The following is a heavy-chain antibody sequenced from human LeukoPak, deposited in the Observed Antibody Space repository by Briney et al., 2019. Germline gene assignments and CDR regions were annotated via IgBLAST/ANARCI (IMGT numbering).Heavy chain of an antibody. J-gene: IGHJ4*02. V-gene: IGHV4-39*07. CDR3: ARVQSSSWYTVSGYYFDY. CDR2: IYYSGST. CDR1: GGSISSSSYY. D-gene: IGHD6-13*01. Sequence: TPSETLSLTCTVSGGSISSSSYYWGWIRQPPGKGLEWIGSIYYSGSTYYNPSLKSRVTISVDTSKNQFSLKLSSVTAADTAVYYCARVQSSSWYTVSGYYFDYWGQGTLVTVSS.